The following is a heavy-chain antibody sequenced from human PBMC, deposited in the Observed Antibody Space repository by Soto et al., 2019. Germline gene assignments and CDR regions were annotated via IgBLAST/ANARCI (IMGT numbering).Heavy chain of an antibody. Sequence: QVQVVQYGAEVKKPEASVKVACKASGYSFDTFGMSWVRQAPGQGLEWMGWISIEKGDTNSAQKFQDRVTMTTDTSTSTAYMELRSLTSDDTAVYYCARCYCSVGSCFTCWHFDLWGRGTLVTVSS. CDR1: GYSFDTFG. CDR3: ARCYCSVGSCFTCWHFDL. V-gene: IGHV1-18*01. J-gene: IGHJ2*01. CDR2: ISIEKGDT. D-gene: IGHD2-15*01.